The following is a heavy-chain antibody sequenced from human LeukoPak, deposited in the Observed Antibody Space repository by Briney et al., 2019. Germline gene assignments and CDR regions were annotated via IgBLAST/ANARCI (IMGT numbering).Heavy chain of an antibody. J-gene: IGHJ5*02. Sequence: GGSLRLSCAASGFTFSSYAMSWVRQAPGKGLEWVSSISSSSSYIYYADSVKGRFTISRDNAKNSLYLQMNSLRAEDTAVYYCARVSGLPNWFDPWGQGTLVTVSS. CDR3: ARVSGLPNWFDP. CDR1: GFTFSSYA. V-gene: IGHV3-21*01. CDR2: ISSSSSYI. D-gene: IGHD3-10*01.